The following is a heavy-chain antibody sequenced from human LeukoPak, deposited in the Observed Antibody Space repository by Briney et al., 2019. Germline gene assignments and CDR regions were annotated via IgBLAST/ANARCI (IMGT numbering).Heavy chain of an antibody. CDR2: IHYSGST. D-gene: IGHD1-1*01. CDR1: GGSISSYY. V-gene: IGHV4-59*01. J-gene: IGHJ6*03. Sequence: SETLSLTCTVSGGSISSYYWSWIRQPPGKGLVWIGYIHYSGSTNYSPSLKSRVTISVDTSTNQFSLNLTSVTAADSAVYYCARVSWFPGTSYYYMDVWGKGTTVTVSS. CDR3: ARVSWFPGTSYYYMDV.